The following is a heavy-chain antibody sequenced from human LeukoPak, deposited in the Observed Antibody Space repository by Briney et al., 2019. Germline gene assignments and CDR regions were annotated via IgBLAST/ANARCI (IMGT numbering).Heavy chain of an antibody. J-gene: IGHJ5*02. CDR3: AKGAVSSGWMNWFDP. CDR2: ISNSGGTT. V-gene: IGHV3-23*01. Sequence: GGSLRLSCAASGFTVSSNYMSWVRQAPGEGLEWVSGISNSGGTTSNADSVKGRFTISRDNSKNTLYLQMNSLRAEDTAVYYCAKGAVSSGWMNWFDPWGQGTLVTVSS. D-gene: IGHD6-19*01. CDR1: GFTVSSNY.